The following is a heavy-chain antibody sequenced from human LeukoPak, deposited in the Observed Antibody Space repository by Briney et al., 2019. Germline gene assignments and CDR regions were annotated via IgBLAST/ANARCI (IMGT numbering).Heavy chain of an antibody. CDR3: AREGVTKYYFDY. CDR2: IYYSGST. D-gene: IGHD4-11*01. CDR1: GGSISSYY. V-gene: IGHV4-59*01. J-gene: IGHJ4*02. Sequence: PSETLSLTCTVSGGSISSYYWSWIRQPPGKGLEWIGYIYYSGSTDYNPSLKSLVTISVDTSKNQFSLKLSSLTAADTAVYYCAREGVTKYYFDYWGQGALVTVSS.